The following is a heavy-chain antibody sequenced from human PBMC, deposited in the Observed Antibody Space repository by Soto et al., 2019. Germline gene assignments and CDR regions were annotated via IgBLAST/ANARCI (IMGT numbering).Heavy chain of an antibody. CDR3: ARTYYYRSGTYFAWFDP. V-gene: IGHV4-34*01. Sequence: PSETLSLTCDVYGGSFSGYYWSWIRQSPGKGLEWIGQIKHSGGTSYNPLLKSRVTISVDTPRNQFSLKLSSVTAADTAVYFCARTYYYRSGTYFAWFDPWGQGTLVTVSS. CDR1: GGSFSGYY. CDR2: IKHSGGT. J-gene: IGHJ5*02. D-gene: IGHD3-10*01.